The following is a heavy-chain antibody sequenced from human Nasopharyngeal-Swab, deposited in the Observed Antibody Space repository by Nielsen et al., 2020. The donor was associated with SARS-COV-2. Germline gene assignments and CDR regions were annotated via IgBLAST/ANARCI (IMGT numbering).Heavy chain of an antibody. CDR2: IYYSGST. J-gene: IGHJ6*03. CDR1: GGSISIYY. D-gene: IGHD1-1*01. CDR3: ARGGYNSYYYYYYYMDV. V-gene: IGHV4-59*01. Sequence: SETLSLTCTVSGGSISIYYRSWIRQPPGKGLEWIGYIYYSGSTNYNPSLKSRVTISVETSKNQFSLKLSSVTAADTAVYYCARGGYNSYYYYYYYMDVWGKGTTVTVSS.